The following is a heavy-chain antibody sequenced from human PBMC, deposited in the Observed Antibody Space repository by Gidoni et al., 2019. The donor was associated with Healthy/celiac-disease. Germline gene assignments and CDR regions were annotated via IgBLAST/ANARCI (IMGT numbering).Heavy chain of an antibody. D-gene: IGHD5-18*01. CDR1: GGSLSSSSYY. CDR3: ARLLGYSYGTGYFDY. Sequence: QLQLQESGPGLVKPSETLSLTCPVSGGSLSSSSYYWGWIRQPPGKGVEWIGSIYYSGSTYYNPSLKSRVTISVDTSKNQFSLKLSSVTAADTAVYYCARLLGYSYGTGYFDYWGQGTLVTVSS. CDR2: IYYSGST. V-gene: IGHV4-39*01. J-gene: IGHJ4*02.